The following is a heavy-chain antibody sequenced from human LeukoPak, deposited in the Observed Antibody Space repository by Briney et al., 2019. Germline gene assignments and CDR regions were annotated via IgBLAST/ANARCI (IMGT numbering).Heavy chain of an antibody. Sequence: SETLSLTCAVYGGSFSGYYWSWLRQPPGKGLEWIGEINHSGSTNYNPSLKSRVTISVDTSKNQFSLKLSSVTAADTAVYYCARGFGAARPRTYYFDYWGQGTLVTVSS. J-gene: IGHJ4*02. CDR1: GGSFSGYY. CDR2: INHSGST. CDR3: ARGFGAARPRTYYFDY. V-gene: IGHV4-34*01. D-gene: IGHD6-6*01.